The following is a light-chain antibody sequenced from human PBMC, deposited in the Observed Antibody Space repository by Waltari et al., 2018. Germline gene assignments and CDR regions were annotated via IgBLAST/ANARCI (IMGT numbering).Light chain of an antibody. CDR3: AAWDDSLSGYV. CDR1: YSNTGSNS. J-gene: IGLJ1*01. V-gene: IGLV1-47*01. CDR2: RNY. Sequence: QSELTPPPSASGTPGQRVTIPPSGSYSNTGSNSVSWYQQLPGPAPQLLIYRNYQRPSGVPDRFSGSKSGTSASLAISGLRSEDEADYYCAAWDDSLSGYVFGTGTKVTVL.